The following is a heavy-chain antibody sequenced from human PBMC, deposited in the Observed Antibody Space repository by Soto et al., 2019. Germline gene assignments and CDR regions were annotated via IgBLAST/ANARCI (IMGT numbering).Heavy chain of an antibody. D-gene: IGHD3-9*01. CDR3: ARDGRLAPYYDILTGYSPSMDV. V-gene: IGHV1-18*01. J-gene: IGHJ6*02. CDR2: ISAYNDNT. CDR1: GYSLTSYG. Sequence: ASVKVSCKASGYSLTSYGISWVRQAPGQGLEWMGWISAYNDNTNYAQKLQGRVTMTTDTSTSTAYMELRSLRSDDTAVYYCARDGRLAPYYDILTGYSPSMDVWGQGTTVTVSS.